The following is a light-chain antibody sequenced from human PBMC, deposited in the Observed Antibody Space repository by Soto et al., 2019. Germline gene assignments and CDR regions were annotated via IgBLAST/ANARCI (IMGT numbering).Light chain of an antibody. CDR3: QQSFRSPYT. Sequence: IQMTQSPSSLSAFVGDRVTVTCRASQSINIYLNWYQQRPGKAPTLLIYGASSLQSGFASRFSGGGSRTDFTLTISSLQTEDFATYYCQQSFRSPYTFGQGTKLEIK. CDR1: QSINIY. J-gene: IGKJ2*01. CDR2: GAS. V-gene: IGKV1-39*01.